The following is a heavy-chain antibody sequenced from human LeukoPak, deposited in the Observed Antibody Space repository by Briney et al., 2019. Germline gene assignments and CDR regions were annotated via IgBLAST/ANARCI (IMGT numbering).Heavy chain of an antibody. Sequence: KPSETLSPTCTVSGGSISSYYWSWIRQPPGKGLEWIGYIYYSGSTNYNPSLKSRVTISVDTSKNQFSLKLSSVTAADTAVYYCARFDAYYFDYWGQGTLVTVSS. CDR2: IYYSGST. J-gene: IGHJ4*02. CDR3: ARFDAYYFDY. V-gene: IGHV4-59*01. CDR1: GGSISSYY.